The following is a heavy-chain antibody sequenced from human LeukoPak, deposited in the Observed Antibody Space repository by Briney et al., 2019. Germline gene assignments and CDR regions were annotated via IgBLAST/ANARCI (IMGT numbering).Heavy chain of an antibody. V-gene: IGHV3-23*01. D-gene: IGHD2-21*01. CDR1: GFTFSSYA. Sequence: GGSLRLSCAASGFTFSSYAMSWLGQAPGKGLEGVAAISGRCGSTYYADSVDGRFTIPSDNSNKTLYLQMYSMRAADTAVYYCAKFLPTHIVVANYYFDYWGQGALVTVSS. CDR2: ISGRCGST. J-gene: IGHJ4*02. CDR3: AKFLPTHIVVANYYFDY.